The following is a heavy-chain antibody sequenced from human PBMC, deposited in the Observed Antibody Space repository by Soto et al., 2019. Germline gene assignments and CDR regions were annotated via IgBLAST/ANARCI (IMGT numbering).Heavy chain of an antibody. J-gene: IGHJ6*02. Sequence: EVQLLESGGGLVQPGGSLRLSCAASGFTFDIYAMSWVRQAPGKGLEWVSTIIGSGGTPYYADSVKGRFTISRDNSKNTLYVQMNSLRADDTAEYYCATHSGYDHYYDMDVWGQGTKVTVSS. D-gene: IGHD5-12*01. V-gene: IGHV3-23*01. CDR2: IIGSGGTP. CDR1: GFTFDIYA. CDR3: ATHSGYDHYYDMDV.